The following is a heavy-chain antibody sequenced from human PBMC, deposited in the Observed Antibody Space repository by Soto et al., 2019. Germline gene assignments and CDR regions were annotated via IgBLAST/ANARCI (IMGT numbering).Heavy chain of an antibody. D-gene: IGHD1-26*01. CDR3: ARTIVFEWELDAFDI. CDR1: GFTVSSNY. V-gene: IGHV3-53*01. J-gene: IGHJ3*02. CDR2: IYSGGST. Sequence: GGSLRLSCAASGFTVSSNYMSWVRQAPGKGLEWVSVIYSGGSTYYADSVKGRFTISRDNSKNTLYLQMNSLRAEDTAVYYCARTIVFEWELDAFDIWCQGTMVTVSS.